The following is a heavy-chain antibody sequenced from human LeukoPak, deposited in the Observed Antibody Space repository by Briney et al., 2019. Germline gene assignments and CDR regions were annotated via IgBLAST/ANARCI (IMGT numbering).Heavy chain of an antibody. CDR3: ARGRYLTTGGGAAAGFLDY. CDR1: GGSFCGYY. CDR2: INHSGSN. V-gene: IGHV4-34*01. J-gene: IGHJ4*02. D-gene: IGHD6-13*01. Sequence: PSETLSHLCGVPGGSFCGYYWNWLRQPPAKGLEWLGEINHSGSNNFYPLFKIRVTISVDTSQKQYTLRLSSVTAADTAVYYCARGRYLTTGGGAAAGFLDYWGQGTLVTVSS.